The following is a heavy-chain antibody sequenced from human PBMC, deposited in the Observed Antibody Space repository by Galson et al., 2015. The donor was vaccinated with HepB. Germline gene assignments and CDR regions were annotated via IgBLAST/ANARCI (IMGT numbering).Heavy chain of an antibody. CDR2: TYYRSQWYS. J-gene: IGHJ2*01. D-gene: IGHD2-15*01. V-gene: IGHV6-1*01. CDR1: GDSVSSNSAA. CDR3: ARGGISYGSAGNSLSTYWYFDI. Sequence: CAISGDSVSSNSAAWNWIRQSPSRGLEWLGRTYYRSQWYSDYAVSLRGRITINPDTSKNQFSLHLDSVTPADTAVYYCARGGISYGSAGNSLSTYWYFDIWGRGTLVTVSS.